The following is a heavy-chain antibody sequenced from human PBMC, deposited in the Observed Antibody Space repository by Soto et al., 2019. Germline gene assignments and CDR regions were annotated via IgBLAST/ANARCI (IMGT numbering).Heavy chain of an antibody. D-gene: IGHD5-12*01. CDR1: GDRFTDYY. Sequence: QVQLVQSGAEVKEPGASVTVSCRASGDRFTDYYMHWVRQAPGQGLEWMGWINPNSGVTKYAQKFQRRVSKTRDTTIRTVYMQLSRLGFDDTAIYYWTRESGGATATLDYYYFYMDVWGTGTTVTVSS. V-gene: IGHV1-2*02. CDR2: INPNSGVT. CDR3: TRESGGATATLDYYYFYMDV. J-gene: IGHJ6*03.